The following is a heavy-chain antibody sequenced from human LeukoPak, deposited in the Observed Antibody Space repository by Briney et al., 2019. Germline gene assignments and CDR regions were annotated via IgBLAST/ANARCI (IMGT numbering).Heavy chain of an antibody. CDR3: ARYRNWNFDAFDI. J-gene: IGHJ3*02. CDR2: IKQDGSEK. V-gene: IGHV3-7*01. CDR1: GFTFSSYA. Sequence: PGGSLRLSCAASGFTFSSYAMSWVRQAPGKWLECVANIKQDGSEKYYVDSVKGRFTISRDNAKNSLYLQMNSLRAEDTAVYYCARYRNWNFDAFDIWGQGTMVTVSS. D-gene: IGHD1-7*01.